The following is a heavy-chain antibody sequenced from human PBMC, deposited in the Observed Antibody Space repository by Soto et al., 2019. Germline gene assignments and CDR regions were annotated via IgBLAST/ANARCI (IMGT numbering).Heavy chain of an antibody. CDR1: GYTFTSYY. Sequence: QVQLVQSGAEVKKPGASVKVSCKASGYTFTSYYMHWVRQAPGQGLEWMGIINPSGGSTSYAQKSPGSVTMNRDTSTSTVYMELSSLRSEDTAVYYCARDRGDHYGGNSFDSWGQGTLVTVSS. D-gene: IGHD4-17*01. J-gene: IGHJ5*01. CDR3: ARDRGDHYGGNSFDS. CDR2: INPSGGST. V-gene: IGHV1-46*01.